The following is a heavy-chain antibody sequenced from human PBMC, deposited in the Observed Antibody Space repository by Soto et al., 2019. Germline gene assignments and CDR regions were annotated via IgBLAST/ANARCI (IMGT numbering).Heavy chain of an antibody. V-gene: IGHV5-51*01. Sequence: GESLKISCKGSGYSFTSYWIGWVRQMPGKGLEWMGIIYPGDSDTSYSPSFQGQVTISADKSINTACLQWSSLKTSDTAMYYCARHPLSRDRFDYWGQGTLVTVSS. CDR1: GYSFTSYW. D-gene: IGHD3-16*02. CDR2: IYPGDSDT. J-gene: IGHJ4*02. CDR3: ARHPLSRDRFDY.